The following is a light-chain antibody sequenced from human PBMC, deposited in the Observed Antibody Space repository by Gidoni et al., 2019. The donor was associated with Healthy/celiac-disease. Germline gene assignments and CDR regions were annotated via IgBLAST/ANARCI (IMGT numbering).Light chain of an antibody. J-gene: IGLJ2*01. CDR2: DVN. Sequence: QSALTQPRSVSGSPGQSVTISCTGTSGDVGGYSFVSSYQQRPGLAPKLILFDVNTRPSGVPDRFSGSKSGNTASLTISGLQTDDEADYYCCSYAGSSTFVVFGGGTKLTVL. V-gene: IGLV2-11*01. CDR3: CSYAGSSTFVV. CDR1: SGDVGGYSF.